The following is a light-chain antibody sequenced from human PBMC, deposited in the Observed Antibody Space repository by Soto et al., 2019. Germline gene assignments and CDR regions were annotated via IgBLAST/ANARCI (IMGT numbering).Light chain of an antibody. Sequence: QSALTQPASVSGSPGQSITISCTGTSSDIGGYNYVSWYQQHPGKAPKLMIYEVSNRPSGIPDRFSGSKSGTSASLAISGLRSEDEADYYCAAWDNGLSGYVFGTGTKLTVL. J-gene: IGLJ1*01. V-gene: IGLV2-14*01. CDR2: EVS. CDR1: SSDIGGYNY. CDR3: AAWDNGLSGYV.